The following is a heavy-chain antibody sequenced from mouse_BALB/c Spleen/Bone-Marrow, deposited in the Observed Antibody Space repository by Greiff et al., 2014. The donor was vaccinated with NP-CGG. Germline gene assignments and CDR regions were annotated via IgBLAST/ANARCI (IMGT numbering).Heavy chain of an antibody. J-gene: IGHJ2*01. CDR1: GYTFTSYV. Sequence: VQLQQSGPELVKPGASVKMSCKASGYTFTSYVIHWVKQKPGQGLEWIGYINPYNDATKFNERFKGKATLTSDKSSSTAYMVLSSPTSEDSAVYYCAGEGVDYFDYWGQGTTLTVSS. CDR3: AGEGVDYFDY. CDR2: INPYNDAT. V-gene: IGHV1-14*01.